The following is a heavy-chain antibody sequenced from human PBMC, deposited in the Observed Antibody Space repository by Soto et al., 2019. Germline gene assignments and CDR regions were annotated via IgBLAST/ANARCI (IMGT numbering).Heavy chain of an antibody. J-gene: IGHJ6*02. CDR3: ARDNTVAGTSYYYGMDV. D-gene: IGHD6-19*01. CDR1: GLTFSSYS. V-gene: IGHV3-21*01. CDR2: ISSSSSYI. Sequence: EVQLVESGGGLVKPGGSLRLSCAASGLTFSSYSMNWVRQAPGKGLEWVSSISSSSSYIYYADSVKGRFTISRDNAKNSLYLQMNSLRAEDTAVYYCARDNTVAGTSYYYGMDVWGQGTTVTVSS.